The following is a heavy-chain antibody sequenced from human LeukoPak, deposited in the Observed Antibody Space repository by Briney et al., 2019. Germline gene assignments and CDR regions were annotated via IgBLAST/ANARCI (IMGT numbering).Heavy chain of an antibody. D-gene: IGHD3-22*01. CDR1: GGSISSSSYY. V-gene: IGHV4-39*07. CDR2: IYYSGST. J-gene: IGHJ4*02. Sequence: TSETLSLTCTVSGGSISSSSYYWGWIRQPPGKGLEWIGSIYYSGSTYYNPSLKSRVTISVDTSKNQFSLKLSSVTAADTAVYYCARDYYDSSGSSVDYWGQGTLVTVSS. CDR3: ARDYYDSSGSSVDY.